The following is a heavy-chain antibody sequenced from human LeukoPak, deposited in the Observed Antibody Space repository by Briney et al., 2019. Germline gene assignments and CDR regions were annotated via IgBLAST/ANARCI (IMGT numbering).Heavy chain of an antibody. CDR2: IYTSGST. Sequence: SETLSLTCTVSGDSISSYYCSWIRQPPGKGLEWIGRIYTSGSTNYNPSLKSRVTISVDTSKNQFSLKLSSVTAADTAVYYCARDGLWFGEQMYLDAFDIWGQGTMVTVSS. CDR3: ARDGLWFGEQMYLDAFDI. V-gene: IGHV4-4*08. J-gene: IGHJ3*02. CDR1: GDSISSYY. D-gene: IGHD3-10*01.